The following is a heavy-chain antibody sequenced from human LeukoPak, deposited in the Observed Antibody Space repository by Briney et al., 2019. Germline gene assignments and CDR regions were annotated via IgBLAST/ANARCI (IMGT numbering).Heavy chain of an antibody. D-gene: IGHD3-10*01. Sequence: KPSETLSLTCTVSGGSISSSSYYWGWIRQPPGKGLEWIGEINHSGSTNYNPSLKSRVTISVDTSKNQFSLKLSSVTAADTAVYYCARVCRPGRYGGDWYFDLWGRGTLVTVSS. CDR1: GGSISSSSYY. J-gene: IGHJ2*01. CDR3: ARVCRPGRYGGDWYFDL. V-gene: IGHV4-39*07. CDR2: INHSGST.